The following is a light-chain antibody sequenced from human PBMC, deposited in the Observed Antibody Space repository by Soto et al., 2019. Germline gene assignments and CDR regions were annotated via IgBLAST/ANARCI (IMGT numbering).Light chain of an antibody. CDR1: SSDVGGYNY. Sequence: QSALDQPASVSGSPGQSITISCTGTSSDVGGYNYVSWYQQHPGKAPKLMIYDVSNRPSGVSNRFSGSKSGNTASLTISGLQAEDEADYYCSSYTSSSRSVFGTGTKVTVL. J-gene: IGLJ1*01. CDR2: DVS. CDR3: SSYTSSSRSV. V-gene: IGLV2-14*01.